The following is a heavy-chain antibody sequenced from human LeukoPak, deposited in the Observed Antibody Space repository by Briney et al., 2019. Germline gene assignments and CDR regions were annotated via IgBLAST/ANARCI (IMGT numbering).Heavy chain of an antibody. Sequence: ASVKVSCKASGYTFTGYYMHWVRQAPGQGLEWMGWISAYNGNTNYAQKLQGRVTMTTDTSTSTAYMELRSLRSDDTAVYYCARDSRSGYSYGSFDYWGQGTLVTVSS. CDR2: ISAYNGNT. CDR3: ARDSRSGYSYGSFDY. V-gene: IGHV1-18*04. J-gene: IGHJ4*02. D-gene: IGHD5-18*01. CDR1: GYTFTGYY.